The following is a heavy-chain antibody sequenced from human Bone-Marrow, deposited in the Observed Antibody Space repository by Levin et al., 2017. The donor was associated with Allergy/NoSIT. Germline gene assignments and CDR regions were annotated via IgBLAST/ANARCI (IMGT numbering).Heavy chain of an antibody. Sequence: GESLKISCKASGYTFTSYDINWVRQATGQGLEWMGWMNPNSGNTGYAQKFQGRVTMTRNTSISTAYMELSSLRSEDTAVYYCARSTTVTTRIGYYYGMDVWGQGTTVTVSS. CDR3: ARSTTVTTRIGYYYGMDV. CDR1: GYTFTSYD. D-gene: IGHD4-11*01. CDR2: MNPNSGNT. J-gene: IGHJ6*02. V-gene: IGHV1-8*01.